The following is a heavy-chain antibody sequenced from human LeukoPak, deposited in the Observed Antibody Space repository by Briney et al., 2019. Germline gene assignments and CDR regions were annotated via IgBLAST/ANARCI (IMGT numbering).Heavy chain of an antibody. CDR3: AKYGSGTYYNGLY. Sequence: SGGSLRLSCAASGFTFRSYAMSWVRQAPGKGLEWVSGISASGGSTFYADSVKGRFTISRDTSKSTLYLQMNSLRDEDTAVYYCAKYGSGTYYNGLYWGQGTLVTVSS. CDR2: ISASGGST. V-gene: IGHV3-23*01. J-gene: IGHJ4*02. D-gene: IGHD3-10*01. CDR1: GFTFRSYA.